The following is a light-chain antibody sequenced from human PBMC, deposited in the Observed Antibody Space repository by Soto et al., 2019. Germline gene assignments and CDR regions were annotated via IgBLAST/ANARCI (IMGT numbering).Light chain of an antibody. J-gene: IGKJ1*01. CDR3: QQRSNWPWT. V-gene: IGKV3-11*01. Sequence: EIVLTQSPATLSLSPGERATLSCWASQSVSSYLAWYQHKPGQAPRLLIYDASNRATGIPARFSVSGSGTDFTLTISSLEPEDFAVYYCQQRSNWPWTFGQGTKVDIK. CDR1: QSVSSY. CDR2: DAS.